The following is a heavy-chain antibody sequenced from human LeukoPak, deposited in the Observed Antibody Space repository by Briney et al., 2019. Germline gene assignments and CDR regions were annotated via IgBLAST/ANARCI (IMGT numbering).Heavy chain of an antibody. CDR3: ARDGYYYGSGSYSDY. CDR2: ISAYNGNT. CDR1: GYTFTSYG. D-gene: IGHD3-10*01. J-gene: IGHJ4*02. V-gene: IGHV1-18*04. Sequence: ASVKVSCKAPGYTFTSYGISWVRQAPGQGLEWMGWISAYNGNTNYAQKLQGRVTMTTDTSTSTAYMELRSLRSDDTAVYYCARDGYYYGSGSYSDYWGQGTLVTVSS.